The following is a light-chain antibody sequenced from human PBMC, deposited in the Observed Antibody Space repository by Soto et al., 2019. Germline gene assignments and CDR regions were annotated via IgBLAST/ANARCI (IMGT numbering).Light chain of an antibody. V-gene: IGKV3-15*01. CDR1: QSVSSN. CDR2: GAS. Sequence: EIVMTQSPATLSVSPGERATHSCRASQSVSSNLAWYQQKPGQAPRLLIYGASTRATGVPARFSGSGSGTEFTLTISSLQSEDFAVYYCQQYNNWPPKGTFGQGTKVDIK. CDR3: QQYNNWPPKGT. J-gene: IGKJ1*01.